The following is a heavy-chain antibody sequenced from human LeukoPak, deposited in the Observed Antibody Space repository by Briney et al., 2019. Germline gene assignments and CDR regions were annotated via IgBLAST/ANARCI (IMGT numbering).Heavy chain of an antibody. CDR3: ARGLGYSYGYGIDY. CDR1: GFIFSSYA. V-gene: IGHV3-33*01. Sequence: GRSLRLSCAASGFIFSSYAMHWVRQAPGRGPEWVAIIWYDGSNKYYAESVEGRFTISRDNSKNTLYLQMNSLRAEDTAVYSCARGLGYSYGYGIDYWGQGTLVIASS. CDR2: IWYDGSNK. J-gene: IGHJ4*02. D-gene: IGHD5-18*01.